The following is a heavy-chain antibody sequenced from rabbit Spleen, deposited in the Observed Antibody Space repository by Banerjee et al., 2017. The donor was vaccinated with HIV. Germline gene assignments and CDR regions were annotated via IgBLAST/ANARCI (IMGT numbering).Heavy chain of an antibody. D-gene: IGHD5-1*01. J-gene: IGHJ4*01. CDR1: GFDFSSNA. Sequence: QEQLVESGGGLVQPEGFLTLTCKASGFDFSSNAMCWVRQTPGKGPEWIACIYDGDGSTYYASWAKGRFIMSRTSSTKVTLQMTSLTAADTATYFCARDLVTVIGWNFSLWGPGTLVTVS. CDR2: IYDGDGST. V-gene: IGHV1S47*01. CDR3: ARDLVTVIGWNFSL.